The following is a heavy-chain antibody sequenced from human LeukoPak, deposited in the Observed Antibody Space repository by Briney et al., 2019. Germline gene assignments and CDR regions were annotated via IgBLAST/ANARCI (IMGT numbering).Heavy chain of an antibody. CDR1: AYTFTGYY. CDR2: INPNSGGR. D-gene: IGHD6-19*01. Sequence: ASVTLSCKASAYTFTGYYMHWVRQAPGQGLEWMGWINPNSGGRNYAQKFQGRVSMTRDTSITTAYMELSRLRSDDTAVYYCARVVAGNWFDPWGQGTLVTVSS. V-gene: IGHV1-2*02. J-gene: IGHJ5*02. CDR3: ARVVAGNWFDP.